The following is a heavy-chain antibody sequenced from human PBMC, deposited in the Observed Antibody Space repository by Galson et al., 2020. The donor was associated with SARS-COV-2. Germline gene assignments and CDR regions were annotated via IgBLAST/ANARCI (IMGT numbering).Heavy chain of an antibody. Sequence: HGESPKISCQGSGYSFSSAWIAWVRQMPRKGLEWMELIFHGHSVIGYSPSFQDQVNISADRSISTAYLEWSSLQVSDTAMYYCARLPRDWYFIDFDSWCQGALVPVSS. V-gene: IGHV5-51*01. CDR1: GYSFSSAW. D-gene: IGHD3-16*02. CDR2: IFHGHSVI. J-gene: IGHJ4*02. CDR3: ARLPRDWYFIDFDS.